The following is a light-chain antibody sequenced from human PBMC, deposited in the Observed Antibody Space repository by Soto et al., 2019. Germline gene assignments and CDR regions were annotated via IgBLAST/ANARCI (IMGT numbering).Light chain of an antibody. CDR1: QSIKTW. CDR3: QQYESYSWT. J-gene: IGKJ1*01. Sequence: DIQMTQSPSALSASVGDRVTITCRASQSIKTWLAWYQRKPGRAPNLLIYDASSLQSGVPSRFSGSGSVTEFTLTISSLQPDDSATYYCQQYESYSWTFGQGTKVDI. V-gene: IGKV1-5*01. CDR2: DAS.